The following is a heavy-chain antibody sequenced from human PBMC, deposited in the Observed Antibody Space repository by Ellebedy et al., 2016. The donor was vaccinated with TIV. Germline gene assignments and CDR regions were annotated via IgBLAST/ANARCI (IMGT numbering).Heavy chain of an antibody. D-gene: IGHD5-18*01. Sequence: ASVKVSCKASGYTFIYSAMHWVRQAPGQRLAWMGWINAGNGNTKYSQKFQGRVTLTRDTSANTAYMELSSLRSEDTAVYYCARASYGPQAFDYWGQGTLVTVSS. J-gene: IGHJ4*02. CDR3: ARASYGPQAFDY. V-gene: IGHV1-3*01. CDR2: INAGNGNT. CDR1: GYTFIYSA.